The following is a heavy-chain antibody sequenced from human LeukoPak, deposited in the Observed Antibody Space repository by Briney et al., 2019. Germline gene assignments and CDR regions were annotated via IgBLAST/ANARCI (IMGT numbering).Heavy chain of an antibody. J-gene: IGHJ4*02. V-gene: IGHV1-8*02. CDR3: ARGDDIDY. Sequence: ASVKVSCKASGGTFSSYAISWVRQAPGQGLEWMGWMNPNSGNTGYAQKFQGRVTMTRNTSISTAHMELSSLRSEDTAVYYCARGDDIDYWGQGTLVTVSS. CDR2: MNPNSGNT. CDR1: GGTFSSYA. D-gene: IGHD3-22*01.